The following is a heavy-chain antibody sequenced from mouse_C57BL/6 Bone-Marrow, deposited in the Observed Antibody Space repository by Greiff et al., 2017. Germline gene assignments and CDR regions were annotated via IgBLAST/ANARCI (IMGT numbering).Heavy chain of an antibody. CDR1: GFTFTDYY. Sequence: VQLKQSGPVLVKPGPSVKISCKASGFTFTDYYMHWVKQSHGKSLEWIGLVYPYNGGTSYNQKFKGKATLTVDTSSSAAYMELDSLTSEDSAVYYCARGGYYGSSFCWYFDVWGTGTTVTVSS. D-gene: IGHD1-1*01. V-gene: IGHV1-36*01. CDR2: VYPYNGGT. J-gene: IGHJ1*03. CDR3: ARGGYYGSSFCWYFDV.